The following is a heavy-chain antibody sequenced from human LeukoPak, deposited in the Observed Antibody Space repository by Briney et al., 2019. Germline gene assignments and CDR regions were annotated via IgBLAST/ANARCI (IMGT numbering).Heavy chain of an antibody. V-gene: IGHV3-30*05. J-gene: IGHJ4*02. CDR1: RSIFTTYG. D-gene: IGHD2-2*02. CDR3: ARDEVVVPAAIGYFDY. CDR2: ISYDGCNT. Sequence: GGSLRLSCAASRSIFTTYGIHWARQAPGKGLEWVAVISYDGCNTLYTDSVKGRFTISRDNSKNTLYPQMNSLRAEDTAVYYCARDEVVVPAAIGYFDYWGQGTLVTVSS.